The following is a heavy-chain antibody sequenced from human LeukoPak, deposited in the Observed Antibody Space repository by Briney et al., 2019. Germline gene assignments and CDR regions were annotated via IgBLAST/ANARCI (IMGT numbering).Heavy chain of an antibody. J-gene: IGHJ4*02. Sequence: ASVKVSCKASGYTFTSYYMHWVRQAPGQGLEWMGIINPSGGSTSHAQKFQGRVTMTRDTSTSTVYMELSSLRSEDTAVYYCARGPDLQLWLTGYYFDYWGQGTLVTVSS. CDR1: GYTFTSYY. V-gene: IGHV1-46*01. CDR3: ARGPDLQLWLTGYYFDY. D-gene: IGHD5-18*01. CDR2: INPSGGST.